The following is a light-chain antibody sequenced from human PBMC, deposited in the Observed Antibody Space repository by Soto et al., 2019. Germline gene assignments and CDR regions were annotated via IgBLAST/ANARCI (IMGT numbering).Light chain of an antibody. V-gene: IGKV3-20*01. Sequence: EIVLTQSPGTLSLSPGDGATLSCRASQSVSSTYLAWYQQKPGQAPRLLIYGASRRATGIPDRFSGSGSGTDFTLTISRLEPEEFAVYYCQQYGGSITFGQGTRLEIE. CDR2: GAS. J-gene: IGKJ5*01. CDR1: QSVSSTY. CDR3: QQYGGSIT.